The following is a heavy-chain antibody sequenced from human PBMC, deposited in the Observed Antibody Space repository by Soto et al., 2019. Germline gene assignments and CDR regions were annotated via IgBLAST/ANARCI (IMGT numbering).Heavy chain of an antibody. CDR3: ARGDDYGDYGGYYYYMDV. Sequence: ASVKVSCKASGYTFTNYAMHWVRQAPGQRLEWMGWINAGNGNTKYSQRFQGRVTMTTDTSTSTAYMELRSLRSDDTAVYYCARGDDYGDYGGYYYYMDVWGKGTTVTVSS. D-gene: IGHD4-17*01. CDR2: INAGNGNT. CDR1: GYTFTNYA. V-gene: IGHV1-3*01. J-gene: IGHJ6*03.